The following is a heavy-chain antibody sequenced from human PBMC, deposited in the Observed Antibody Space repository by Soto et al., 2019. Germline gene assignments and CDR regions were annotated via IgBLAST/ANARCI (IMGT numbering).Heavy chain of an antibody. CDR1: GYSFTSYW. CDR3: ATLGYCSGGSCYRNSYYYSYGMDT. D-gene: IGHD2-15*01. CDR2: IDPSDSYT. J-gene: IGHJ6*02. V-gene: IGHV5-10-1*01. Sequence: PGESLKISCKGSGYSFTSYWISWVRQMPGKGLEWMGRIDPSDSYTNYSPSFQGHVTISADKSISTAYLQWSSLKASDTAMYYCATLGYCSGGSCYRNSYYYSYGMDTCGQGTTLTVSS.